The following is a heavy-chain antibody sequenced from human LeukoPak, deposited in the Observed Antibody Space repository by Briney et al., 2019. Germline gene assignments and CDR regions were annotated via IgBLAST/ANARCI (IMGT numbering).Heavy chain of an antibody. CDR1: GFTFNKYA. CDR3: AKVKGTAIVGDWYYFDY. V-gene: IGHV3-23*01. J-gene: IGHJ4*02. CDR2: ISGSRGST. D-gene: IGHD3/OR15-3a*01. Sequence: GGSLRLSCAASGFTFNKYAMSWVRQAPGKGLEWVSAISGSRGSTYYADSVKGRFTISRDNSKNTLYLQMNSLRAEDTAVYYCAKVKGTAIVGDWYYFDYWGQGTLVTVSS.